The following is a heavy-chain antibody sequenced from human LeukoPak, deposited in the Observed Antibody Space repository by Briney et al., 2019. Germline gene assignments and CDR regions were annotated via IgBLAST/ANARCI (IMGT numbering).Heavy chain of an antibody. CDR3: ARDRQWLVPFDY. V-gene: IGHV3-48*03. CDR2: ISSSGSTI. J-gene: IGHJ4*02. Sequence: GGSLRLSCAASGFTFSSYEMNWVRQAPGKGLEWVSYISSSGSTIYYADSVKGRFTISRDNAKNSLYLQMNSLRAEDTAVCYCARDRQWLVPFDYWGQGTLVTVSS. D-gene: IGHD6-19*01. CDR1: GFTFSSYE.